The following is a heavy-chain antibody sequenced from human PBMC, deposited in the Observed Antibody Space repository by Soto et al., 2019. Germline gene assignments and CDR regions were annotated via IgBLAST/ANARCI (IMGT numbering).Heavy chain of an antibody. Sequence: PGGSLKLSCQGSEYSFTSYWLGWERQIPGKGLEWMGIIYPGDSDTRYSPSFQGQVTISADKSISTAYLQWSSLKASDTAMYYCARLNDGGNPWPGVYYYYGMDVGGQGTTVTVSS. CDR1: EYSFTSYW. CDR2: IYPGDSDT. CDR3: ARLNDGGNPWPGVYYYYGMDV. J-gene: IGHJ6*02. V-gene: IGHV5-51*01. D-gene: IGHD2-15*01.